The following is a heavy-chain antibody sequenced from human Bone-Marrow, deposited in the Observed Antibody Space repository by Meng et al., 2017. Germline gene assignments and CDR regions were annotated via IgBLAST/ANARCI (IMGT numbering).Heavy chain of an antibody. D-gene: IGHD2-15*01. V-gene: IGHV4-39*07. CDR2: IYYSGST. J-gene: IGHJ4*02. Sequence: GSLRLSCTVSGGSISSSSYYWGWIRQPPGKGLEWIGSIYYSGSTYYNPSLKSRLTISLDTSKNQFSLNLASVTAADTAVYYCARRSCSGGSCWDFFDYWGQGTLVTVSS. CDR1: GGSISSSSYY. CDR3: ARRSCSGGSCWDFFDY.